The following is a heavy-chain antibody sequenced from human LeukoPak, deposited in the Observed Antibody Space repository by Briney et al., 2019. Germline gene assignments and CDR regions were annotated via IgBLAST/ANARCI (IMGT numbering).Heavy chain of an antibody. Sequence: PSETLSLTCTVSGYSISSGYYWGWIRQPPGKGLEWIGSIYHSGSTYYNPSLKSRVTISVDTSKNQFSLKLSSVTAADTAVYYCAKDGELLLHDYWGQGTLVTVSS. CDR1: GYSISSGYY. CDR3: AKDGELLLHDY. V-gene: IGHV4-38-2*02. CDR2: IYHSGST. J-gene: IGHJ4*02. D-gene: IGHD1-26*01.